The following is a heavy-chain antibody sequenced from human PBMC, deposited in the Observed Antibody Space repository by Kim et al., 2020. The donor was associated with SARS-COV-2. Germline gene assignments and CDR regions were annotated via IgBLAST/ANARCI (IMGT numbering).Heavy chain of an antibody. CDR3: ARGPSTQGVDY. D-gene: IGHD2-15*01. V-gene: IGHV4-34*01. CDR2: INHSGST. J-gene: IGHJ4*02. CDR1: GGSFSGYY. Sequence: SETLSLTCAVYGGSFSGYYWSWIRQPPGKGLEWIGEINHSGSTNYNPSLKSRVTISVDTSKNQFSLKLSSVTAADTAVYYCARGPSTQGVDYWGQGTLVTVSS.